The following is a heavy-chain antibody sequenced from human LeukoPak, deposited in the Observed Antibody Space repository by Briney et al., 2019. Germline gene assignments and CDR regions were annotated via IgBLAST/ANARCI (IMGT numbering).Heavy chain of an antibody. D-gene: IGHD5-12*01. J-gene: IGHJ4*02. Sequence: GGSLRLSCAASGFTFSSYAMHWVRQAPGKGLEWVAVISYDGSNKYYADSVKGRFTISRDNSKNTLYLQMNSLRAEDTAVYYCARDRDYIVATIMLDYWGQGTLVTVSS. CDR3: ARDRDYIVATIMLDY. CDR1: GFTFSSYA. V-gene: IGHV3-30-3*01. CDR2: ISYDGSNK.